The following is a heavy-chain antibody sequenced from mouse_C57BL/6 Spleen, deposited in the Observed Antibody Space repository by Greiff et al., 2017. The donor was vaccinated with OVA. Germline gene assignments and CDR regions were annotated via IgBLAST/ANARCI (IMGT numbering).Heavy chain of an antibody. CDR3: ARGYYAFDY. V-gene: IGHV1-42*01. CDR2: INPSTGGT. Sequence: DVQLQESGPELVKPGASVKISCKASGYSFTGYYMNWVKQSPEKSLEWIGEINPSTGGTTYNQKFKAKATLTVDKSSSTAYMQLKSLTSEDSAVYYCARGYYAFDYWGQGTTLTVSS. J-gene: IGHJ2*01. D-gene: IGHD2-3*01. CDR1: GYSFTGYY.